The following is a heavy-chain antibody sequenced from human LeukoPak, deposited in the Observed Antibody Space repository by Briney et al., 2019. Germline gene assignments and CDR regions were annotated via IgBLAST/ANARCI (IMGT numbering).Heavy chain of an antibody. Sequence: GESLKISCKGSRYSFTSYWIGWVRQMPGKGLEWMGIIYPGDSDTRYSPSFQGQVTISADKSISTAYLQWNSLKASDTAMYYCARLPYDFWSGYYPPPLDYWGQGTLVTVSS. CDR2: IYPGDSDT. CDR1: RYSFTSYW. J-gene: IGHJ4*02. CDR3: ARLPYDFWSGYYPPPLDY. D-gene: IGHD3-3*01. V-gene: IGHV5-51*01.